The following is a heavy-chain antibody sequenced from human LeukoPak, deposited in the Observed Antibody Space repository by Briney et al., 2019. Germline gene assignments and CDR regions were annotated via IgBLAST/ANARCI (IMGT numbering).Heavy chain of an antibody. V-gene: IGHV3-21*01. CDR2: ISSSSSYI. CDR1: GFTFSSYS. CDR3: AGSVFGVVYMFDP. D-gene: IGHD3-3*02. Sequence: PGGSLRLSCAASGFTFSSYSMNWVRQAPGKGLEWVSSISSSSSYIYYADSVKGRFTISRDNAKNSLCLQMNSLRAEDTAVYYCAGSVFGVVYMFDPWGQGTLVTVSS. J-gene: IGHJ5*02.